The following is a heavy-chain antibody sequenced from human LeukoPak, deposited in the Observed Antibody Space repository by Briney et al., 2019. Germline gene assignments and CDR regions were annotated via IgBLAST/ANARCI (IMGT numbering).Heavy chain of an antibody. CDR3: ASSPTYYYDSSGYYSRPSGYFDY. D-gene: IGHD3-22*01. CDR1: GGSFSGYY. V-gene: IGHV4-34*01. Sequence: PSETLSLTCAVYGGSFSGYYWSWIRQPPGKGLEWIGEINHCGSTNYNPSLKSRVTISVDTSKNQFSLKLSSVTAAHTAVYYCASSPTYYYDSSGYYSRPSGYFDYWGQGTLVTVSS. J-gene: IGHJ4*02. CDR2: INHCGST.